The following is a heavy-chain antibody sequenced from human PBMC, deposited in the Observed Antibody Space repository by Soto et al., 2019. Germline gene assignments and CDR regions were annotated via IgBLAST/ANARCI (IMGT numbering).Heavy chain of an antibody. V-gene: IGHV3-11*01. CDR1: GFTFSDSY. Sequence: QVQLVESGGGLVKPGGSLRLSCAASGFTFSDSYMSWIRQPPGKGLEWISYITFSGNTVYYPDPLKGRFTISRDNAKNSLYLQMNRLRAEDTAVYYCSRVSWREKYGMDVWGQGTTVTVSS. CDR2: ITFSGNTV. J-gene: IGHJ6*02. CDR3: SRVSWREKYGMDV.